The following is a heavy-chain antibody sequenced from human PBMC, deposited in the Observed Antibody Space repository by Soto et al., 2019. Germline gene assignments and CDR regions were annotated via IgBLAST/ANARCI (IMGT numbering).Heavy chain of an antibody. Sequence: GGSLRLSCAASGFTFSSYWMSWVRQAPGKGLEWVANIKQDGSEKYYVDSVKGRFTISRDNAKNSLYLQMNSLRAEDTAVYYCARYLAAAGSQAFDIWGQGTMVTVSS. D-gene: IGHD6-13*01. CDR3: ARYLAAAGSQAFDI. CDR2: IKQDGSEK. V-gene: IGHV3-7*03. J-gene: IGHJ3*02. CDR1: GFTFSSYW.